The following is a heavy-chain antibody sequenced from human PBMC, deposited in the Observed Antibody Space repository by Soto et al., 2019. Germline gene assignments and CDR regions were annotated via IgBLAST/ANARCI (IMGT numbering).Heavy chain of an antibody. CDR2: ISYSGST. V-gene: IGHV4-39*01. D-gene: IGHD3-10*01. CDR1: GGSVSSSGSY. CDR3: ARRYFYGSGKYGLDV. Sequence: SETLSLTCTVSGGSVSSSGSYWGWIRQPPGKGLEWIGTISYSGSTYYSPSLKSRVTISVDTSKSQFSLKLSSVTAADTAVYYCARRYFYGSGKYGLDVWGQGTAVTVSS. J-gene: IGHJ6*02.